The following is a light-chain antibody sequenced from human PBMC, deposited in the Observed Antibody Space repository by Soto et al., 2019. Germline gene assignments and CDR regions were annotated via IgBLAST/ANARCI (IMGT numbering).Light chain of an antibody. J-gene: IGKJ2*01. CDR2: GGS. Sequence: EIVLTQSPGTLSLSPGERATLSCRTSQSISSIYLAWYQQKSGQPPRLLIYGGSSRATGIPDRFSGSGSGTDFTLTISRLEPEDFAVYYCQRYGGSPPLYTFGQGTKLEIK. CDR3: QRYGGSPPLYT. CDR1: QSISSIY. V-gene: IGKV3-20*01.